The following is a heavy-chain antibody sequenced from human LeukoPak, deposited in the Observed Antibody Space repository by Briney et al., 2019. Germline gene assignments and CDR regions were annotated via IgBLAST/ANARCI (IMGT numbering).Heavy chain of an antibody. V-gene: IGHV3-33*07. CDR3: ARGYDSSGYYSFYYYYGMDV. D-gene: IGHD3-22*01. J-gene: IGHJ6*02. Sequence: PGGSLRLSCAASGFTFINYGMYWVRQAPGKGLEWVATVWYDGNNKYYADSVRGRFTISRDNSKNMVFLHMNSLRVEDTAIYYCARGYDSSGYYSFYYYYGMDVWGQGTTVTVSS. CDR2: VWYDGNNK. CDR1: GFTFINYG.